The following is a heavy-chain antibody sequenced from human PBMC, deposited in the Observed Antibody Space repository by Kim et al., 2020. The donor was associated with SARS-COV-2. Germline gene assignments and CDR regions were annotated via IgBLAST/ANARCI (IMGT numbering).Heavy chain of an antibody. V-gene: IGHV1-2*02. CDR2: INPNSGGT. CDR3: AREEIHYSSSLDY. Sequence: ASVKVSCKTSGYNFPDYYIHWVRQAPGQGLEWMGWINPNSGGTIYAQKFQGRVAMTRDTSISTAYMELSRLRSDDTALYYCAREEIHYSSSLDYWGQGTLVTVS. CDR1: GYNFPDYY. D-gene: IGHD6-6*01. J-gene: IGHJ4*02.